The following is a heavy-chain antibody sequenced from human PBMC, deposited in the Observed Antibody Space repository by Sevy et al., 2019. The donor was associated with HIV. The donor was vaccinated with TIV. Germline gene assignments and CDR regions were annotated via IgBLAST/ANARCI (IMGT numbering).Heavy chain of an antibody. V-gene: IGHV3-15*01. D-gene: IGHD2-2*02. CDR3: TTATRCSSTSCYKYGLRRYSPDAFDI. J-gene: IGHJ3*02. CDR2: IKSKTDRGTT. Sequence: GGSLRLSCSASGFTLSNAWMSWVRQAPGKGLEWVGRIKSKTDRGTTDDAAPGKGRFTISRDDSKNTLYLQMNSLKTEYTAVYYCTTATRCSSTSCYKYGLRRYSPDAFDIWGQGTMVTVSS. CDR1: GFTLSNAW.